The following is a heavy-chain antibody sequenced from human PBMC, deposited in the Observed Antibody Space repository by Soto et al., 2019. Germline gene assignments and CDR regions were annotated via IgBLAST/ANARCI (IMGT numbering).Heavy chain of an antibody. D-gene: IGHD3-10*01. CDR3: ARVMVRGVRAVTNTRAFDY. J-gene: IGHJ4*02. CDR1: GFTFSDYY. V-gene: IGHV3-74*02. Sequence: VQLVESGGGLVKPGGSLRLSCAASGFTFSDYYMSWIRQAPGKGLVWVSRINTDGSTTTYADSVKGRFTISRDNAKNTLYLQMNSLRAEDTAVYYCARVMVRGVRAVTNTRAFDYWGQGTLVTVSS. CDR2: INTDGSTT.